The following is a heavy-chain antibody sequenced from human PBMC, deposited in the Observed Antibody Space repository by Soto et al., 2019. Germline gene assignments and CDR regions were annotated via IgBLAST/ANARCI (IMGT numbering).Heavy chain of an antibody. CDR3: ARPSGAKSDAFDI. Sequence: GESLKISCKGSGYSFTSNWIGWVRQLPGKGLEWMGIIYPGDSDTRYSPSFQGQVTISADKSISTAYLQWSSLKASDSAIYYCARPSGAKSDAFDIWGQGTMVTVSS. V-gene: IGHV5-51*01. CDR1: GYSFTSNW. J-gene: IGHJ3*02. D-gene: IGHD2-15*01. CDR2: IYPGDSDT.